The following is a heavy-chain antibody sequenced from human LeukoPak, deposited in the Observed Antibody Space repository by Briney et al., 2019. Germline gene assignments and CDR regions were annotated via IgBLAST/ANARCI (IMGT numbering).Heavy chain of an antibody. D-gene: IGHD3/OR15-3a*01. CDR2: ISWNSGSI. CDR1: GFTFDDYA. V-gene: IGHV3-9*01. J-gene: IGHJ4*02. Sequence: GGSLRLSCAASGFTFDDYAMHWVRQAPGKGLEWVSGISWNSGSIGYADSVKGRFTISRDNAKNSLYLQMNSLRAEDTALYYCAKDIFYDFKYYSDYWGQGTLVTVSS. CDR3: AKDIFYDFKYYSDY.